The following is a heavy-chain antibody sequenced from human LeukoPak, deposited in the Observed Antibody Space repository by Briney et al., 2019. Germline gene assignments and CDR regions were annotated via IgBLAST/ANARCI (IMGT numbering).Heavy chain of an antibody. Sequence: GASVKVSCKASGGTFSSYAISWVRQAPGQGLEWMGRIIPILGIANYAQKFQGRVTITADKSTSTAYMELSSLRSEDTAVYYCARGLRYFEWLSYYGMDVWGQGTTVTVSS. CDR3: ARGLRYFEWLSYYGMDV. V-gene: IGHV1-69*04. D-gene: IGHD3-9*01. CDR2: IIPILGIA. CDR1: GGTFSSYA. J-gene: IGHJ6*02.